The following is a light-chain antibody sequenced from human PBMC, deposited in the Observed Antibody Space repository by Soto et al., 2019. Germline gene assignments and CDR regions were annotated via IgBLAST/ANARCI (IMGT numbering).Light chain of an antibody. Sequence: IQMTQAPFSLSASLGDRVTITCRASQNVMSYLSWYRQKSGKAPELLIHAASTLQSGVSSRFSGSGSGTDFTLTISTLQAEDFATYYCQQSFNTPYTFGRGTRLEIK. V-gene: IGKV1-39*01. J-gene: IGKJ2*01. CDR3: QQSFNTPYT. CDR2: AAS. CDR1: QNVMSY.